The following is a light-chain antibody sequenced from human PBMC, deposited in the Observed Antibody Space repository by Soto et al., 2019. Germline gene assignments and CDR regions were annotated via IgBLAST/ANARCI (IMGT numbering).Light chain of an antibody. J-gene: IGLJ1*01. V-gene: IGLV1-44*01. Sequence: QSVLAQPPSASGTPGQRVTVSCSGSSSNIGRDTVNWYQQLPGTAPKLLIYTTNQRPSGVPDRFSGSKPGTSASLAKSGLQSEDDAEYYCAPWDVRTHGYVFGTGTKVTVL. CDR1: SSNIGRDT. CDR2: TTN. CDR3: APWDVRTHGYV.